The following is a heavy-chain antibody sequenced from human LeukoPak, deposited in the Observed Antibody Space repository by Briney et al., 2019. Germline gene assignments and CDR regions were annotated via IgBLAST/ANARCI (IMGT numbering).Heavy chain of an antibody. V-gene: IGHV3-48*02. CDR1: GFTFSIYS. CDR3: AKWGVTEGAFDI. D-gene: IGHD1-26*01. CDR2: LSSSSSTM. J-gene: IGHJ3*02. Sequence: GGSLRLSCAASGFTFSIYSMNWVRQAPGKGLEWFSYLSSSSSTMYYAEDVKGRFTVSRDNAKNSLYLQMNSLRDDDTAVYYCAKWGVTEGAFDIWGQGTMVTVSS.